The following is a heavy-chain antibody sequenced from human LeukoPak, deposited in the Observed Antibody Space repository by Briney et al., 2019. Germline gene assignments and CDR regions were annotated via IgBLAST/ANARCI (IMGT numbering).Heavy chain of an antibody. D-gene: IGHD4-23*01. J-gene: IGHJ4*02. V-gene: IGHV3-9*01. CDR2: ISWNSGSI. CDR1: GFTFDDYA. Sequence: GGSLRLSCAASGFTFDDYAMHWVRQAPGKGLEWVSGISWNSGSIGYADSVKGRFTISRDNAKNSLYLQMNSLRAEDTALYYCARALGATVGSLEWGQGTLVTVSS. CDR3: ARALGATVGSLE.